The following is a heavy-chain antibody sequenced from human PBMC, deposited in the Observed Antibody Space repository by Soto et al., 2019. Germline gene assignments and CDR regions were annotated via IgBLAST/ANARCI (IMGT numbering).Heavy chain of an antibody. CDR3: ARDRSLKGYCSSTSCPTHYYYYYGMDV. CDR2: INAGNGNT. J-gene: IGHJ6*02. D-gene: IGHD2-2*01. Sequence: QVQLVQSGAEVKKPGASVKVSCKASGYTFTSYAMHWVRQAPGQRLEWMGWINAGNGNTKYSQKFQGRVTITRDTPASTAYMELSSLRSEDTAVYYCARDRSLKGYCSSTSCPTHYYYYYGMDVWGQGTTVTVSS. V-gene: IGHV1-3*01. CDR1: GYTFTSYA.